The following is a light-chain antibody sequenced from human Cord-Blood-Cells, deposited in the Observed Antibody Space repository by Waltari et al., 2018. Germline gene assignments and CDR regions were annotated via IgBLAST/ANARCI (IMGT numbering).Light chain of an antibody. V-gene: IGLV3-21*04. CDR2: YDS. CDR3: QVWDSSSDWV. Sequence: SSVLTQPPSVSVAPGKTATCTCGGHNIGSKSGPGYQQKQGQAPVLVIYYDSDRPSGIPERFSGSNSGNTATLTISRVEAGDEADYYCQVWDSSSDWVFGGGTKLTVL. J-gene: IGLJ3*02. CDR1: NIGSKS.